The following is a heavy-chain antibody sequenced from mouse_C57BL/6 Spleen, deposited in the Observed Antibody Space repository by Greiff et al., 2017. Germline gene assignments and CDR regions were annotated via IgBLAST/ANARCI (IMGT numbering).Heavy chain of an antibody. Sequence: EVKLMESGGGLVKPGGSLKLSCAASGFTFSDYGMHWVRQAPEKGLEWVAYISSSSSTIYYADPVKGRFTISSDNAKNTLFLQMTSLMSEDTAMYYCASGDYAAWFAYWGQGTLVTVSA. CDR1: GFTFSDYG. J-gene: IGHJ3*01. CDR3: ASGDYAAWFAY. V-gene: IGHV5-17*01. D-gene: IGHD2-4*01. CDR2: ISSSSSTI.